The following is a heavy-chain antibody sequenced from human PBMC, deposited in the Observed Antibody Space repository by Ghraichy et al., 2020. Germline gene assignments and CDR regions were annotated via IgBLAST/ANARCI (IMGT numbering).Heavy chain of an antibody. CDR2: ISYDGSNK. Sequence: GGSLRLSCAASGFTFSSYGMHWVRQAPGKGLEWVAVISYDGSNKYYADSVKGRFTISRDNSKNTLYLQMNSLRAEDTAVYYCAKRGDYLDFYYMDVWAKGPRSPSP. V-gene: IGHV3-30*18. D-gene: IGHD4-17*01. CDR3: AKRGDYLDFYYMDV. J-gene: IGHJ6*03. CDR1: GFTFSSYG.